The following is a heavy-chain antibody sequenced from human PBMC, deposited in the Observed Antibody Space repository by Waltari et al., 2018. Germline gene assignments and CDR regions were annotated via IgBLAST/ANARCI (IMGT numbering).Heavy chain of an antibody. V-gene: IGHV4-38-2*02. D-gene: IGHD3-22*01. J-gene: IGHJ5*02. Sequence: QVQLQESGPGLVKPSETLSLTCAVSGYSISSGYYWGWIRQPPGKGLEWIGSIYHSGSTYYNPSLKSRVTISVDTSKNQFSLKLSSVTAADTAVYYCAREGDDTMIVVVSRFDPWGQGTLVTVSS. CDR2: IYHSGST. CDR3: AREGDDTMIVVVSRFDP. CDR1: GYSISSGYY.